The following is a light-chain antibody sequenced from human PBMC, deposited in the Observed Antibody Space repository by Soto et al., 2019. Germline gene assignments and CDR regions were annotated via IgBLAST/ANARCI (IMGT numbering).Light chain of an antibody. CDR3: SSYTSSSTLV. Sequence: SALTQPASVSGSPGQSITLSCTGTRSDVGGYNYVSWYQQHPGKAPKLMIYDVSNRPSGVSNRFSGSKSGNTASLTISGLQAEDEADYYCSSYTSSSTLVFGGGTKLTVL. V-gene: IGLV2-14*01. CDR1: RSDVGGYNY. CDR2: DVS. J-gene: IGLJ2*01.